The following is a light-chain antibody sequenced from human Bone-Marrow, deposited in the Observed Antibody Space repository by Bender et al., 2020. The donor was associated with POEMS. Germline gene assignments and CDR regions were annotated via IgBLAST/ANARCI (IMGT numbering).Light chain of an antibody. CDR3: QTWDSSIVV. CDR1: QLGDKY. CDR2: QDT. V-gene: IGLV3-1*01. Sequence: SYELNQSPSVSVSPGQTASITCSGDQLGDKYASWYQQKPGQSPVMVIYQDTKRPSGIPERFSGSNSGNTATLTISGTQSLDEADYYCQTWDSSIVVFGGGTKLTVL. J-gene: IGLJ2*01.